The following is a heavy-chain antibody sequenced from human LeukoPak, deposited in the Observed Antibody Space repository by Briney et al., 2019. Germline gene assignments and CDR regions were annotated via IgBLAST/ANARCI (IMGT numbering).Heavy chain of an antibody. CDR2: INHSGST. CDR1: GGSISSSSYY. CDR3: ARDGEYCSGGSCYGGSRYYFDY. V-gene: IGHV4-39*07. D-gene: IGHD2-15*01. J-gene: IGHJ4*02. Sequence: SETLSLTCTVSGGSISSSSYYWGWIRQPPGKGLEWIGEINHSGSTNYNPSLKSRVTISVDKSKNQFSLKLSSVTAADTAVYYCARDGEYCSGGSCYGGSRYYFDYWGQGTLVTVSS.